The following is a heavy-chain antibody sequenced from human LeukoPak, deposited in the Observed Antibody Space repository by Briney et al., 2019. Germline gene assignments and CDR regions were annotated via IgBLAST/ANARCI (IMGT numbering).Heavy chain of an antibody. J-gene: IGHJ4*02. V-gene: IGHV3-21*01. CDR1: GFTFSSYS. D-gene: IGHD3-22*01. CDR3: ARERYYYDSSGFDY. Sequence: GGSLRLSCAASGFTFSSYSMNWVRQAPGKGLEWVSSISSSSSYIYYADSVKGRFTISRDNAKNSLYLQMNSLRAEDPAVYYCARERYYYDSSGFDYWGQGTLVTVSS. CDR2: ISSSSSYI.